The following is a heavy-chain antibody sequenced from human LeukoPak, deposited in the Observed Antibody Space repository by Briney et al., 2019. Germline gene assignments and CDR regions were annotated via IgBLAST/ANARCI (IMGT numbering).Heavy chain of an antibody. CDR1: GGSISSYY. CDR3: ARGRIAAPSPLDY. D-gene: IGHD6-13*01. J-gene: IGHJ4*02. Sequence: SETLSLTCTVSGGSISSYYWSWIRQPPGKGLEWIGYIYYSGSTNYNPSLKSRVTISVDTSKNQFSLKLSSVTAADTAVYYCARGRIAAPSPLDYWGQGTLVTVSS. V-gene: IGHV4-59*01. CDR2: IYYSGST.